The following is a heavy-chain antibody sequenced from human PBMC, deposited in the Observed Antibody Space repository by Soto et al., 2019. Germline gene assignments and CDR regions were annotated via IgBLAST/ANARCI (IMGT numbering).Heavy chain of an antibody. D-gene: IGHD3-16*02. CDR2: MNRGGSS. Sequence: QVQLHQWGAGLLKPSETLSLTCSVYGESFSGFFWTWVRLPPGQGLEWIGEMNRGGSSNYNPSLKSRVTISVDASKNQFSLSLTSVTAADTGVYFWARRIPGYRHYMDVWGKGTTGTVSS. CDR1: GESFSGFF. V-gene: IGHV4-34*01. CDR3: ARRIPGYRHYMDV. J-gene: IGHJ6*03.